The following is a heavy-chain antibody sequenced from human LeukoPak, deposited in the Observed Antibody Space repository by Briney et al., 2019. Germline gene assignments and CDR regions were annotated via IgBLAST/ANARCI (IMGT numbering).Heavy chain of an antibody. J-gene: IGHJ3*02. V-gene: IGHV4-4*07. CDR1: GGSISGYY. CDR3: ARKGISALAGAFDI. D-gene: IGHD2-15*01. Sequence: SETLSPTCTVSGGSISGYYWTWIRQPAGKGLEWIGRIYSSGGTNYNPSLKSRVTLSVDTSKNQFSLRLTSVTAADTAVYYCARKGISALAGAFDIWGQGTMVTVSS. CDR2: IYSSGGT.